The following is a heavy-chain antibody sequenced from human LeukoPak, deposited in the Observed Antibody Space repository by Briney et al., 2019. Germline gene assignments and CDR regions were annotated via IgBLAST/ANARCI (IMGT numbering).Heavy chain of an antibody. V-gene: IGHV3-7*01. Sequence: PGGSLRLSCVGSGFTFGSYWMSWVRHAPGKGLELVANIKHDGSDHYYADSVAGRFTISRDNAKNSLYLEMSSLRAEDAAVYFCVRHPGSYNVLTGYSYYFDYWGQGTLVTVSS. CDR3: VRHPGSYNVLTGYSYYFDY. CDR2: IKHDGSDH. J-gene: IGHJ4*02. D-gene: IGHD3-9*01. CDR1: GFTFGSYW.